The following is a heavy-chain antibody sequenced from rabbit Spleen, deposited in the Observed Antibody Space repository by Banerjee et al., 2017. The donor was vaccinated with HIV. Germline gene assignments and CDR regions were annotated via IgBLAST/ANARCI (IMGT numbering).Heavy chain of an antibody. CDR2: IDPVFGST. CDR3: VRGASSSGYYNL. D-gene: IGHD1-1*01. CDR1: GFDFSSSYY. J-gene: IGHJ4*01. V-gene: IGHV1S47*01. Sequence: QEQLVESGGGLVQPEGSLTLTCKAAGFDFSSSYYMCWVRQAPGKGLEWIGYIDPVFGSTYYASWVNGRFTISSHNAQNTLYLQLNSLTAADTATYFCVRGASSSGYYNLWGPGTLVTVS.